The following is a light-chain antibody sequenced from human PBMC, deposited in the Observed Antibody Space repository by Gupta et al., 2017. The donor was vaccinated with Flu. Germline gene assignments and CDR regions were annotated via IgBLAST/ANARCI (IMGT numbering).Light chain of an antibody. CDR1: SGSIATNY. V-gene: IGLV6-57*01. Sequence: NFMLTQPHSVSESPGKTVTISCTRSSGSIATNYVHWYQQRPASSPTTVSDDDNQRPSGVPDRFSGSIDSSSNSEYLHISGLKTEDEADDYCQYSDRHKQRIFGGGTKLTVL. CDR2: DDN. J-gene: IGLJ2*01. CDR3: QYSDRHKQRI.